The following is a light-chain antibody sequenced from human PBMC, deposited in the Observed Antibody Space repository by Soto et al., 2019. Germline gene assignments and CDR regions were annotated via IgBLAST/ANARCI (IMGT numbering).Light chain of an antibody. CDR1: SSNIGSDS. V-gene: IGLV1-44*01. J-gene: IGLJ2*01. CDR3: AAWDDSLNGVV. Sequence: QSVLTQPPSASGTPGQRVTISCSGSSSNIGSDSVNWYQQLPETAPKLLIYNNNQRPSGVPDRFPGSKSGTSASLAISGLQSEDEADYYCAAWDDSLNGVVFGGGTKLTVL. CDR2: NNN.